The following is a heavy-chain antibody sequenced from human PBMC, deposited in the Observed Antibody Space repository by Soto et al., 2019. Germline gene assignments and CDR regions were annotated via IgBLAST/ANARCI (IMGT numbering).Heavy chain of an antibody. V-gene: IGHV3-11*06. CDR2: ISSRSSEI. J-gene: IGHJ4*02. CDR1: GFTFSDHY. Sequence: GGSLRLSCVVSGFTFSDHYMNWVRQAPGKGLQWVAYISSRSSEINYADPVKGRFTISRDNAKNSVFLHMTSLTAEDTGVYFCARGDGAVGAAIDIWGQGTLVTVCS. CDR3: ARGDGAVGAAIDI. D-gene: IGHD2-15*01.